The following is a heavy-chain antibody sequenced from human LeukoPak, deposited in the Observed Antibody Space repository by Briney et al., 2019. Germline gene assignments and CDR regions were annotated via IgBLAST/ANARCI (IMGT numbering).Heavy chain of an antibody. CDR2: INPNSGGT. V-gene: IGHV1-2*02. CDR1: GYTFTSYG. Sequence: GASVTVSCKASGYTFTSYGITRVRQAPGQGLEWMGWINPNSGGTNYAQKFQGRVTMTRDTSISTAYMELSRLRSDDTAVYYCARGGRYSSSHDSWGQGTLVTVSS. J-gene: IGHJ4*02. D-gene: IGHD6-6*01. CDR3: ARGGRYSSSHDS.